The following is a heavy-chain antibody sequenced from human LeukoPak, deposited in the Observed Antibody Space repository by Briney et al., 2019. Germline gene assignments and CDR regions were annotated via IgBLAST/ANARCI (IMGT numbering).Heavy chain of an antibody. J-gene: IGHJ4*02. CDR2: MNPNSGNT. CDR3: AREGPGALPFFDY. V-gene: IGHV1-8*01. Sequence: ASVKVSCKASGYTFTSYDINWVRQAPGQGLEWMGWMNPNSGNTGYAQKFQGRVTMTRNTSISTAYMELSSLRSDDTAVYYCAREGPGALPFFDYWGQGTLVTVSS. D-gene: IGHD3-10*01. CDR1: GYTFTSYD.